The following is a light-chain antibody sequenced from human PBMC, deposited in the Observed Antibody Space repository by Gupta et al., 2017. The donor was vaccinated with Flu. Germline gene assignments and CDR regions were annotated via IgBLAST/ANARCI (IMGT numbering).Light chain of an antibody. Sequence: QSALNQPASVSGSPGQSITISCTGTSSDVGTYESVSWYQQHPGKAPKLRIFVVSNRPSGVFKRVSGYKSGNTASLTISGLQAEDEADYYCTAYKNAEARVVFGGGTKLPVL. J-gene: IGLJ2*01. V-gene: IGLV2-14*01. CDR2: VVS. CDR1: SSDVGTYES. CDR3: TAYKNAEARVV.